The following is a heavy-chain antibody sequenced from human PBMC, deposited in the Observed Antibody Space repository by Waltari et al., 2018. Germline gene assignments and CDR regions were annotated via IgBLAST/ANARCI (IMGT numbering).Heavy chain of an antibody. D-gene: IGHD3-16*01. V-gene: IGHV3-21*01. J-gene: IGHJ4*02. Sequence: EVQLVESGGGLVKPGGSLRLSCAASGFTFSSYTMNWVRQAPGQGLEWVSSISGRSNYMYYADSVKGRFTISRDNAKNSLYLQMNSLRADDTAVYYCARDGGIRDLDYWGQGTLVTVSS. CDR3: ARDGGIRDLDY. CDR2: ISGRSNYM. CDR1: GFTFSSYT.